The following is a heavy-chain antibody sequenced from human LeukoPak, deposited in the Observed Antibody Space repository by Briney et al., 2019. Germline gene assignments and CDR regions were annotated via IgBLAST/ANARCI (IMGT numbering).Heavy chain of an antibody. V-gene: IGHV3-9*01. D-gene: IGHD2-15*01. CDR2: ISWNSGSI. Sequence: SLRLSCAASGFTFDDYAMHWVRQAPGKGWGGASGISWNSGSIGYADSVKGRFTISRDNAKNSLYLQMNSLRAEDTALYYCAKDLTHCSGGSCYSGIDYWGQGTLVTVSS. CDR1: GFTFDDYA. CDR3: AKDLTHCSGGSCYSGIDY. J-gene: IGHJ4*02.